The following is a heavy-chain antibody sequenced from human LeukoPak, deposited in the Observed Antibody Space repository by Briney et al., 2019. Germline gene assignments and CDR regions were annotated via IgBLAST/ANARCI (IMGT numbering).Heavy chain of an antibody. V-gene: IGHV3-23*01. CDR1: GFPFSRYA. J-gene: IGHJ3*02. D-gene: IGHD4-17*01. CDR3: ARGRGADAFDI. CDR2: IVGSGGST. Sequence: GGSLRLSCAPSGFPFSRYAMSGVRDAPGGGRVWVSVIVGSGGSTYYADSVKGQFTIPRDNSTNTLYLQMNSLRAEDTAVYYCARGRGADAFDIWGQGTMFAVSS.